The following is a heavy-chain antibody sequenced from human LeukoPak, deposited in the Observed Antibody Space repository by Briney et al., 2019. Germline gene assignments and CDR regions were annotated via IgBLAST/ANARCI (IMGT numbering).Heavy chain of an antibody. V-gene: IGHV3-30*18. CDR3: AKDISYYYDSSGYPEYFQH. D-gene: IGHD3-22*01. J-gene: IGHJ1*01. CDR2: ISYDGSNK. CDR1: GFTFSSYG. Sequence: GRSLRLSCAASGFTFSSYGMHWVRQAPGKGLEWVAVISYDGSNKYYADSVKGRFTISRDNSKNTLYLQMNSLRAEDTAVYYCAKDISYYYDSSGYPEYFQHWGQGTLVTVSS.